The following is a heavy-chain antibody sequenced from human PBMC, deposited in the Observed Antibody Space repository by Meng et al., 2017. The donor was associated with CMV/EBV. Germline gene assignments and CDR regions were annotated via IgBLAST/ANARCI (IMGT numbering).Heavy chain of an antibody. J-gene: IGHJ4*02. D-gene: IGHD3-22*01. CDR1: GGSISSYY. CDR2: IYTSGST. Sequence: QGQRKGVGPGRVKSSVTLSLPCTVSGGSISSYYWSWIRQPAGKGLEWIGRIYTSGSTNYNPSLKSRVTMSVDTSKNQFSLKLSSVTAADTAVYYCARGGLYYYDSSGHFDYWGQGTLVTVSS. V-gene: IGHV4-4*07. CDR3: ARGGLYYYDSSGHFDY.